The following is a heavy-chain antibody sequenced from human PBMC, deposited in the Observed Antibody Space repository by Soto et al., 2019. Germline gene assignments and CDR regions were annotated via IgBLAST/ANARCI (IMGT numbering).Heavy chain of an antibody. Sequence: PGESLKISCNGSGYYFPSYWIGWVRQMPGKGLEWMGIFYPGDSDTRHSPSFQGQVTISADRSISTAYLQWSSLKPSDTAMYYCARQGNGAEGFDYWGQGTLVTVSS. CDR1: GYYFPSYW. CDR2: FYPGDSDT. J-gene: IGHJ4*02. V-gene: IGHV5-51*01. D-gene: IGHD4-17*01. CDR3: ARQGNGAEGFDY.